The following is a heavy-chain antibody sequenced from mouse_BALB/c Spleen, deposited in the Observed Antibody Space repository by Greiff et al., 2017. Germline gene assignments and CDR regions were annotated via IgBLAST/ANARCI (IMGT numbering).Heavy chain of an antibody. J-gene: IGHJ4*01. D-gene: IGHD2-14*01. CDR2: IWAGGST. CDR1: GFSLTSYG. CDR3: ASHYRYDGYAMDY. V-gene: IGHV2-9*02. Sequence: QVQLKESGPGLVAPSQSLSITCTVSGFSLTSYGVHWVRQPPGKGLEWLGVIWAGGSTNYNSALMSRLSISKDNSKSQVFLKMNSLQTDDTAMYYCASHYRYDGYAMDYWGQGTSVTVSS.